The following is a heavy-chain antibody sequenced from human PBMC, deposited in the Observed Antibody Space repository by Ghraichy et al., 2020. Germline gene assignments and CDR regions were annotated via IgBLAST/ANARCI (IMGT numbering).Heavy chain of an antibody. V-gene: IGHV3-7*03. CDR3: ARITGPYANNWFDP. CDR1: GFTFSSYW. CDR2: IKQDGSEK. D-gene: IGHD2-8*01. J-gene: IGHJ5*02. Sequence: GGSLRLSCAASGFTFSSYWMSWVRQAPGKGLEWVANIKQDGSEKYYVDSVKGRFTISRDNAKNSLYLQMNSLRAEDTAVYYCARITGPYANNWFDPWGQGTLVTVSS.